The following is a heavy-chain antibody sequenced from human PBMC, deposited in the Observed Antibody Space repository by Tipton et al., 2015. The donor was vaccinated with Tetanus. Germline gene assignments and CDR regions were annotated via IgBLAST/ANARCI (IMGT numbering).Heavy chain of an antibody. Sequence: SLRLSCAASGFTFDDHAIHWVRQGPGKGLEWVSGISWNSGTIGYADSVKGRFTISRDNAKNTLYLQMNSLRAEDTAVYYCARAQGWNGDAFDIWGQGTMVSVSS. CDR3: ARAQGWNGDAFDI. CDR1: GFTFDDHA. CDR2: ISWNSGTI. V-gene: IGHV3-9*01. J-gene: IGHJ3*02. D-gene: IGHD1-1*01.